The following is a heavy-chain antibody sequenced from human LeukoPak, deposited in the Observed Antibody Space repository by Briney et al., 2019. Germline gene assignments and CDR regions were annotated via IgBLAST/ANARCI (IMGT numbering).Heavy chain of an antibody. Sequence: GGSLRLSCAASGFTFSTYGGHWVRQAPGKGLEWVAVVSFDSNNLYYADSVKGRFTISRDNAKNSLYLQMNSLRVEDTAVYYCVRVTGEAPDWFDPWGQGTLVTVSS. CDR1: GFTFSTYG. D-gene: IGHD3-10*01. CDR3: VRVTGEAPDWFDP. V-gene: IGHV3-33*05. CDR2: VSFDSNNL. J-gene: IGHJ5*02.